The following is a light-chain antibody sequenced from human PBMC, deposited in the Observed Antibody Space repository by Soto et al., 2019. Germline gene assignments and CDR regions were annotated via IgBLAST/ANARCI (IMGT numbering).Light chain of an antibody. CDR3: QQYNNWPSWT. CDR1: QSVSSN. J-gene: IGKJ1*01. CDR2: GAS. V-gene: IGKV3-15*01. Sequence: EIVITQYPATLSVSPGERATLSCRASQSVSSNLACYQQKPGQAHRLLIYGASTRATGIPARFSGSWSGTEFTLTISSLHSEDFAVYYCQQYNNWPSWTFGQGTRWIS.